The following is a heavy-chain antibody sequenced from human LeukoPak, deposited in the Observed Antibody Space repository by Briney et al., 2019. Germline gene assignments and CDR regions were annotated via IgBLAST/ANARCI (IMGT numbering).Heavy chain of an antibody. V-gene: IGHV3-30-3*01. CDR2: ISYDGSNK. Sequence: PGRSLRLSCAASGFTFSSYAMHWVRQAPGKGLEWVAVISYDGSNKYYADSVKGRFTISRDNSKNTVYLQMNSLRAEDTAVYYCASSLGYCSGGYCYGLRWDLDYWGQGTLVTVSS. J-gene: IGHJ4*02. D-gene: IGHD2-15*01. CDR3: ASSLGYCSGGYCYGLRWDLDY. CDR1: GFTFSSYA.